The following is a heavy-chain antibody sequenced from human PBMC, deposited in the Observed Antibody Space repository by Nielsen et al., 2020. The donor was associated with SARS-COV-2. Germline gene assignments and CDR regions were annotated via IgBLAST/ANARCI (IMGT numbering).Heavy chain of an antibody. CDR1: GGPITDYY. J-gene: IGHJ3*02. D-gene: IGHD3-22*01. V-gene: IGHV4-59*08. CDR3: ARQVDYDDIVVLWGFDI. Sequence: SETLSLTCTVSGGPITDYYWSWIRQPPGKGLELIGYIFFNGTTNYNPSLKSRVTISVDTSKNQFSLKLSSVTAADTAVYYCARQVDYDDIVVLWGFDIWGQGTMVTVSS. CDR2: IFFNGTT.